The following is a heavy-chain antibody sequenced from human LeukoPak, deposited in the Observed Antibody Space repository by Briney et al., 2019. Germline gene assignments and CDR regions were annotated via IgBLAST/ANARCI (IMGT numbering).Heavy chain of an antibody. V-gene: IGHV4-59*04. D-gene: IGHD3-9*01. CDR3: ARFRDDILTGIEY. J-gene: IGHJ4*02. CDR2: IYYSGSS. Sequence: DPSETLSLTCTVSGGSMDLSYWSWIRQPPGKGLEWIASIYYSGSSYYNPSLKSRVTMSVDTSKNQFSLKLSSVTAADTAVYYCARFRDDILTGIEYWGQGTLVTVSS. CDR1: GGSMDLSY.